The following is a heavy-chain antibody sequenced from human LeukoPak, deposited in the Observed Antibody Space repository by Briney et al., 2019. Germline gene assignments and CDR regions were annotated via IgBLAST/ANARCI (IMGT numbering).Heavy chain of an antibody. CDR2: IYGGGST. Sequence: GGSLRLSCAASGFTVSSNYMSWVRQAPGKGLEWVSVIYGGGSTYYADSVKGRFTISRDNSKNTLYLQMNSLRAEDTAVYYCAKTPFYYDSSGYFDYWGQGTLVTVSS. CDR3: AKTPFYYDSSGYFDY. CDR1: GFTVSSNY. J-gene: IGHJ4*02. D-gene: IGHD3-22*01. V-gene: IGHV3-53*01.